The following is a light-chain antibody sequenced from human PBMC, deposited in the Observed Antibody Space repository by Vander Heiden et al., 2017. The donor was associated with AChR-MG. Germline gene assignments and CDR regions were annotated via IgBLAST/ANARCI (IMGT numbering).Light chain of an antibody. CDR2: KAS. CDR1: QSISTW. J-gene: IGKJ4*01. V-gene: IGKV1-5*03. Sequence: DIQMTQSPSTLSASVGDRVTITCRASQSISTWLAWYQQKPGKAPTLLIYKASRLESGVPSRFRGSGSGTEFTLTISSLQPDDFANYYCHQYSSYYTFGGGTKVEIK. CDR3: HQYSSYYT.